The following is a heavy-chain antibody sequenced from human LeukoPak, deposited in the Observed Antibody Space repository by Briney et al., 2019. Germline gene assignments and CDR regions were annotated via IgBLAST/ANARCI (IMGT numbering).Heavy chain of an antibody. J-gene: IGHJ4*02. Sequence: GGSLRLSCVASGFTFSSYAMNWVRQAPGKRLEWLSSINTHSGFIYYADSVKGRFTISRDNSKNTLYLQMNSLRAEDTAVYCCARDPYSSSWYYYFDYWGQGTLVTVSS. CDR2: INTHSGFI. CDR3: ARDPYSSSWYYYFDY. D-gene: IGHD6-13*01. CDR1: GFTFSSYA. V-gene: IGHV3-21*01.